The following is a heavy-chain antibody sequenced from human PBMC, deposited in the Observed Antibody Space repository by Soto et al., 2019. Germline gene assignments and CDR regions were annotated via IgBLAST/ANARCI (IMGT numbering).Heavy chain of an antibody. CDR2: IYFSGST. J-gene: IGHJ5*02. CDR1: NGSIDGFY. Sequence: PSETLSLTCSVSNGSIDGFYWNWIRQSPEKGLEWIGQIYFSGSTIYSPSFKSRVTLSVDSSKSQVALRLTSVTAADKAVYFCARASGLSIYNWFDPWGQGILVTVSS. CDR3: ARASGLSIYNWFDP. D-gene: IGHD3-10*01. V-gene: IGHV4-59*01.